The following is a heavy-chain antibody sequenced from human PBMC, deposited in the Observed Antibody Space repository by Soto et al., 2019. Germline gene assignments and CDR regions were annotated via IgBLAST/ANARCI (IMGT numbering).Heavy chain of an antibody. Sequence: QLQLQESGPGQVKASETLSLTCTVSGGSINSNSYFWGWIRQPPGQGLEWIGAIYYSWTTYYNPSLKSRLTISVDSSKNQFSLRLTSATAADTAVYYCARHRGGISTTTLWGYYMDVWGKGTTVTVSS. CDR2: IYYSWTT. CDR1: GGSINSNSYF. CDR3: ARHRGGISTTTLWGYYMDV. D-gene: IGHD2-2*01. V-gene: IGHV4-39*01. J-gene: IGHJ6*03.